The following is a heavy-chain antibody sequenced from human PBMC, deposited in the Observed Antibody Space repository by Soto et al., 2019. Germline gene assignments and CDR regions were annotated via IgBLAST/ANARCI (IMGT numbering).Heavy chain of an antibody. Sequence: QVQLVESGGGVVQPGRSLRLSCAASGFTFSSYGMHWVRQAPGKGLEWVAVISYDGSNKYYADSVKGRFTISRDNSKNTLYLQMNSLRAEDTAVYYCAKAYGSGSYYIYYYYMDVWGKGTTVTVSS. CDR1: GFTFSSYG. D-gene: IGHD3-10*01. CDR2: ISYDGSNK. V-gene: IGHV3-30*18. CDR3: AKAYGSGSYYIYYYYMDV. J-gene: IGHJ6*03.